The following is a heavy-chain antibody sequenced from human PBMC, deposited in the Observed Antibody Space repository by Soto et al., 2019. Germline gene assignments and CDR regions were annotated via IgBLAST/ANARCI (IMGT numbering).Heavy chain of an antibody. CDR3: ARDPHYYDSSGSPGY. J-gene: IGHJ4*02. Sequence: GGSLRLSCAASGFTFSDYSMHWVRPAPGKGLEWVTVVSYDGSNKFYADSVKGRFTISRDNSKKTLYLQMNSLRVEDTAVYYCARDPHYYDSSGSPGYWGQGTLVTVSS. V-gene: IGHV3-30-3*01. CDR2: VSYDGSNK. CDR1: GFTFSDYS. D-gene: IGHD3-22*01.